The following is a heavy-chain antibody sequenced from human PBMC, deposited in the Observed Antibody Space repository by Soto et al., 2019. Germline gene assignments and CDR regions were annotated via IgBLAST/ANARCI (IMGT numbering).Heavy chain of an antibody. Sequence: PGGSLRLSCGASGFTFIGFDMHWVRQPTGKGLEWVSTIGTAGDTYYAVSVKGRFTISRDNAKNSLSLQMNSLRAGDTAVYFCARGQEVGAHFFDSWGQGTQVTVSS. J-gene: IGHJ4*02. V-gene: IGHV3-13*01. CDR1: GFTFIGFD. D-gene: IGHD2-15*01. CDR3: ARGQEVGAHFFDS. CDR2: IGTAGDT.